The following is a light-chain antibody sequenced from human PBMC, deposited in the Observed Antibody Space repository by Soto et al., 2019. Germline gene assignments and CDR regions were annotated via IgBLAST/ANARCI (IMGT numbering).Light chain of an antibody. CDR1: QSLSRW. CDR3: QRYNSYWT. Sequence: DVQMTQSPSTLSASVGDRATITCRASQSLSRWLAWYQQKPGNAPKFLIYDASSLESGVPSRFSGSGSGTEFTLTISSLQPDDFATYYFQRYNSYWTFGQGTKVEIK. J-gene: IGKJ1*01. V-gene: IGKV1-5*01. CDR2: DAS.